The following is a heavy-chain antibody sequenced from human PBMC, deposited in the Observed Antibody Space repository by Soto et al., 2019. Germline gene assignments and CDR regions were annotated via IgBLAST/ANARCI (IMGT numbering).Heavy chain of an antibody. J-gene: IGHJ6*02. CDR3: ARDGYCSSSSCYASYGMDV. Sequence: SETLSLTCAVYGGSFSGYYWNWIRQPPGKGLEWIGEINHSGNTNYNPSLKSRVSISVDTSKNQFSLKLSSVTAADTAVYYCARDGYCSSSSCYASYGMDVWGQGTTVTVSS. V-gene: IGHV4-34*01. CDR2: INHSGNT. D-gene: IGHD2-2*01. CDR1: GGSFSGYY.